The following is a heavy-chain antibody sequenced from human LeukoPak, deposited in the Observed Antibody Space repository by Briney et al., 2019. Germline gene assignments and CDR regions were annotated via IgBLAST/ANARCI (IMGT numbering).Heavy chain of an antibody. J-gene: IGHJ6*03. CDR3: GTMISSKYYYYYMDV. CDR1: GYTFTSYD. CDR2: IIPMFGTG. Sequence: SVKVSCKASGYTFTSYDINWVRQAHGQGLEWMGGIIPMFGTGNYAQKFQGRVTITADKSTSTAYMELSSLRSEDTAVYYCGTMISSKYYYYYMDVWGKGTTVTVSS. D-gene: IGHD3-16*01. V-gene: IGHV1-69*06.